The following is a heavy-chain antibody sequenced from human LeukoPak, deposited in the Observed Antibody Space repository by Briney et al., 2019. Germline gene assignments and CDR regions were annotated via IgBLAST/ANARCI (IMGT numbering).Heavy chain of an antibody. CDR3: ARARRSSGRDY. CDR2: IKQDGSEK. D-gene: IGHD6-19*01. CDR1: GFTFSSYW. Sequence: GGSLRLSCAASGFTFSSYWMSWVRQAPGNGLEWVANIKQDGSEKYYVDSVKGRFTISRDNAKNSLYLQMSSLRAEDTAVYYCARARRSSGRDYWGQGTLVTVSS. V-gene: IGHV3-7*01. J-gene: IGHJ4*02.